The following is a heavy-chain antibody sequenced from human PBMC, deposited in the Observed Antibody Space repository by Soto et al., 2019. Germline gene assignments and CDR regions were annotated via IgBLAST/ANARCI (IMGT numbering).Heavy chain of an antibody. V-gene: IGHV4-39*01. CDR3: ARGLEAADAFDY. D-gene: IGHD6-13*01. CDR2: IYYSGST. Sequence: QLQLQESGPGLVKPSETLSLTCTVSGGSISSSSYYWGWIRQPPGKGLEWIGSIYYSGSTYYNPSLKSRVTISVDTSKNQFSLKLSSVTAADTAVYYCARGLEAADAFDYWGQGTLVTVSS. J-gene: IGHJ4*02. CDR1: GGSISSSSYY.